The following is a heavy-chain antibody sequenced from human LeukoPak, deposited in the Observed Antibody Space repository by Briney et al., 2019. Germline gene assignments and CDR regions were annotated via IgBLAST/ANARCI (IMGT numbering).Heavy chain of an antibody. CDR3: ARKVGATRSLYYYYYMDG. Sequence: PSETLSLTCAVSGGSISSYYWSWIRQPPGKGLEWIGYIYYSGSTNYNPSLKSRVPISEDPSKNQFSLKLSSVTGADTAVYYCARKVGATRSLYYYYYMDGWGKGTTVTVSS. CDR2: IYYSGST. V-gene: IGHV4-59*01. CDR1: GGSISSYY. J-gene: IGHJ6*03. D-gene: IGHD1-26*01.